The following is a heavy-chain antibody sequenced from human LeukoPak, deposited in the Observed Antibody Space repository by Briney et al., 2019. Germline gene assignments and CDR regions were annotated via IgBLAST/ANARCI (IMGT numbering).Heavy chain of an antibody. CDR2: IIPIFCTA. Sequence: AVKVSCKASGYTFTSYGISWVRQAPGQGLDGMGGIIPIFCTANYAQKFQGRLTLTADDSTSPAYMELSSLRSEDTAVYYCARALYSYDILTGSTYYFDYWGQGTLVTVSS. J-gene: IGHJ4*02. CDR1: GYTFTSYG. V-gene: IGHV1-69*13. CDR3: ARALYSYDILTGSTYYFDY. D-gene: IGHD3-9*01.